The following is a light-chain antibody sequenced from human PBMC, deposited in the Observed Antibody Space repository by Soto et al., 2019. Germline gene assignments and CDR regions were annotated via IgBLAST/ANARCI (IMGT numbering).Light chain of an antibody. CDR1: SSNIGSNY. Sequence: QSVLTQPPSASGTTGQRVTIPCSGRSSNIGSNYVYWYQQLPGTAPKLLIYSNNQRPSGVPDRFSGSKSGTSASLAISGLRSEDEADYYCAAWDDSLSGWVFGGGTKLTVL. CDR2: SNN. V-gene: IGLV1-47*02. CDR3: AAWDDSLSGWV. J-gene: IGLJ3*02.